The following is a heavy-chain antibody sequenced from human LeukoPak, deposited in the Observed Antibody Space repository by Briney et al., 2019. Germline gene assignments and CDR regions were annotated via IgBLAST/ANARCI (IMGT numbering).Heavy chain of an antibody. Sequence: GGSLRLSCAASGFTFSSYGMHWVRQAPGKGLEWVAVISYDGSNKYYADPVKGRFTISRDNSKNTLYLQMNSLRAEDTAVYYCAKDVTAVLTTGGSGSYFDYWGQGTLVTVSS. CDR2: ISYDGSNK. J-gene: IGHJ4*02. CDR3: AKDVTAVLTTGGSGSYFDY. D-gene: IGHD3-10*01. V-gene: IGHV3-30*18. CDR1: GFTFSSYG.